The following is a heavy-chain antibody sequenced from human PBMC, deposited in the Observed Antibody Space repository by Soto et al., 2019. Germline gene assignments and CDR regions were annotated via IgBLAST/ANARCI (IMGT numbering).Heavy chain of an antibody. CDR3: AGTYYYDSGGYPF. Sequence: ETLSLTCTVSGTSISSSAYYWGWIRQPPGKGLEWIGSMYYSGSTYYNPSLKSRVTISVDTSKNQFSLKLSSVTAADTAVYYSAGTYYYDSGGYPFWGQGTLVTVSS. CDR2: MYYSGST. V-gene: IGHV4-39*01. D-gene: IGHD3-22*01. J-gene: IGHJ4*02. CDR1: GTSISSSAYY.